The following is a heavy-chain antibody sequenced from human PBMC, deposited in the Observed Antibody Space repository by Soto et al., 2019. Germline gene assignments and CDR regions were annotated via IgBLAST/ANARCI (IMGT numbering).Heavy chain of an antibody. CDR3: ARGYSGWFDY. V-gene: IGHV3-7*01. J-gene: IGHJ5*01. D-gene: IGHD5-12*01. Sequence: GGSLRLSCAASGFTFSIYWMAWVRQAPGKGPEWLANINLDGSEKNYVDSVKGRFTISRDNAENSLFLQMNSLRAEDTALYYCARGYSGWFDYWGQGTLVTVSS. CDR2: INLDGSEK. CDR1: GFTFSIYW.